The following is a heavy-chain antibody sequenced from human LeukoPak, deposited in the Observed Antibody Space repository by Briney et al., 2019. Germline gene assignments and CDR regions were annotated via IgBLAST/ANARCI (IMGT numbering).Heavy chain of an antibody. CDR3: ARQKCTSASCLTKNAFDI. D-gene: IGHD2-2*01. Sequence: PSETLSLTCTVSGGSISSHYWSWIRQPPGKGLEWIGYIYTSGSTNYNPSLESRVTISVDTSKNQFSLDLSSVTAADTAVYYCARQKCTSASCLTKNAFDIWGQGTMATVSS. J-gene: IGHJ3*02. CDR1: GGSISSHY. V-gene: IGHV4-4*09. CDR2: IYTSGST.